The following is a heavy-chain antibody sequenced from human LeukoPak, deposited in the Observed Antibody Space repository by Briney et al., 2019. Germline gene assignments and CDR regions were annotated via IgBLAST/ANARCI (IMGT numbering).Heavy chain of an antibody. CDR3: AADYYGSGSQGMDV. CDR2: IIPILGIA. D-gene: IGHD3-10*01. CDR1: GGTFSSYA. Sequence: SVKVSRKASGGTFSSYAISWVRQAPGQGLEWMGRIIPILGIANYAQKFQGRVTITADKSTSTAYMELSSLRSEDTAVYYCAADYYGSGSQGMDVWGQGTTVTVSS. J-gene: IGHJ6*02. V-gene: IGHV1-69*04.